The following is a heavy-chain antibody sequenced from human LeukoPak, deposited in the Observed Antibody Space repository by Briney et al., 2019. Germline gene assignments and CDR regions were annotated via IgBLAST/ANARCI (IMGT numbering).Heavy chain of an antibody. CDR2: IRGSGGSA. Sequence: GGPLGLSCAASGFTFSSYGMKWARQAPGKGLEWVSSIRGSGGSADYADSVKGRFTISRDNSNNTLYLQMNSLRAEDTAVYYCAKSPAWTSYHYMDVWGRGTSVTVSS. V-gene: IGHV3-23*01. J-gene: IGHJ6*03. D-gene: IGHD3/OR15-3a*01. CDR1: GFTFSSYG. CDR3: AKSPAWTSYHYMDV.